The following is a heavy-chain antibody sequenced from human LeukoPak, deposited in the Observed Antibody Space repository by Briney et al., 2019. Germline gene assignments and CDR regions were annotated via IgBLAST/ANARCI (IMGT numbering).Heavy chain of an antibody. D-gene: IGHD5-24*01. V-gene: IGHV4-59*01. Sequence: SETLSLTCTVSGGSISSYYWSWIRQPPGKGLEWIGYIYYSGSTNYNPSLKSRATISVDTSKNQFSLKLSSVTAADTAVYYCARESRDGYNILDYWGQGTLVTVSS. CDR3: ARESRDGYNILDY. CDR1: GGSISSYY. CDR2: IYYSGST. J-gene: IGHJ4*02.